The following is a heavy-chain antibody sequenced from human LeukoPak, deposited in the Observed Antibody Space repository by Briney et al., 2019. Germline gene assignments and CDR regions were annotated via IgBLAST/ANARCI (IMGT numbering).Heavy chain of an antibody. Sequence: PSETLSLTCTVSGGSISSYYWSWIRQPPGKGLEWIGYIYYSGSTNYNPSLKSRVIISVDTSKNQFSLKLSSVTAADTAVYYCARLVLDAAAGTFDYWGQGTLVTVSS. CDR2: IYYSGST. V-gene: IGHV4-59*08. D-gene: IGHD6-13*01. CDR1: GGSISSYY. J-gene: IGHJ4*02. CDR3: ARLVLDAAAGTFDY.